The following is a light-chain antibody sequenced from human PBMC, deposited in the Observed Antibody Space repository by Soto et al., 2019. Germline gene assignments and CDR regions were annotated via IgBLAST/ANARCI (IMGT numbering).Light chain of an antibody. CDR3: FSHRGGDSHV. CDR1: SSDVGAYNY. J-gene: IGLJ1*01. Sequence: LSQPASMSGSPGQSITISCTGTSSDVGAYNYVSWYQQYPGKAPKLMIYRVTNRPSGASNRFSGSKTGNTASLAISGLQAEGEADYYCFSHRGGDSHVFGTGTKVTVL. CDR2: RVT. V-gene: IGLV2-14*01.